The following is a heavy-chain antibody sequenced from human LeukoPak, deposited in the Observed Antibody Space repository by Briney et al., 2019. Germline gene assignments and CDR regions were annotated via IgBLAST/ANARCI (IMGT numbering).Heavy chain of an antibody. CDR2: ISSSGSTI. CDR3: AKDLREKALLPDY. J-gene: IGHJ4*02. CDR1: GFTFSDYY. Sequence: GGSLRLSCAASGFTFSDYYMSWIRQAPGKGLEWVSYISSSGSTIYYADSVKGRFTISRDNAKNSLYLQMNSLRAEDTAVYYCAKDLREKALLPDYWGQGTLVTVSS. V-gene: IGHV3-11*01.